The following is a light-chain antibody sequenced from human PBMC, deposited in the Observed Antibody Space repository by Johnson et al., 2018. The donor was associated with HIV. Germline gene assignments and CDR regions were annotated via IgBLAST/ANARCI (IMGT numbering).Light chain of an antibody. Sequence: QSVLTQSPSVSVAPGQKVTISCSGSSSNIGNNYVSWYQQLPGAAPKLLIFDNDKRPSGIPDRFSGSTSGTSATLGITGLQPGDEADYYCGTWDSSLSSYVFGTGTEVTVL. V-gene: IGLV1-51*01. CDR2: DND. CDR1: SSNIGNNY. CDR3: GTWDSSLSSYV. J-gene: IGLJ1*01.